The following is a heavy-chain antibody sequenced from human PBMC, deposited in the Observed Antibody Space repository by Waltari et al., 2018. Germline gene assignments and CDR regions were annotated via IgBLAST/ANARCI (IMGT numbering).Heavy chain of an antibody. Sequence: QVQLQESGPGLVKPSQTLSLTCTVSGGSISSGSYYWSWIRQPAGKGLEWIGYIYTSGSTNYNPSLKSRVTISVDTSKNQFSLKLSSVTAADTAVYYCARVVPILNWFDPWGQGTLVTVSS. CDR1: GGSISSGSYY. V-gene: IGHV4-61*09. CDR2: IYTSGST. J-gene: IGHJ5*02. CDR3: ARVVPILNWFDP. D-gene: IGHD3-10*01.